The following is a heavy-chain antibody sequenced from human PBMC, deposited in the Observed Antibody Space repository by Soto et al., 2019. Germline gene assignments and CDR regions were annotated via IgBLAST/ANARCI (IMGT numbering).Heavy chain of an antibody. J-gene: IGHJ6*02. V-gene: IGHV3-21*01. CDR1: GFTFSSYS. D-gene: IGHD6-19*01. CDR2: ISSSSSYI. Sequence: GGSLRLSCAASGFTFSSYSMNWVRHSPGKGLEWVSSISSSSSYIYYADSVKGRFTISRDNAKNSLYLQMNSLRAEDTAVYYCATAAEDLFQPSIAVADSNYYHYYGMDVWGQGTTVTVSS. CDR3: ATAAEDLFQPSIAVADSNYYHYYGMDV.